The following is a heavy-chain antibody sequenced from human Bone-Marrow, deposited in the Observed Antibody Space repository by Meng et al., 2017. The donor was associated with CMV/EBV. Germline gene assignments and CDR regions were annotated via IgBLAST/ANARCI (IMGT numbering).Heavy chain of an antibody. V-gene: IGHV3-30*02. CDR1: GFTFNNYG. CDR3: AKDISPYDTGPIDY. J-gene: IGHJ4*02. D-gene: IGHD3-22*01. Sequence: GESLKISCAASGFTFNNYGMHWVRQAPGKGLEWLSFIYYDGTNKYYADSVKGRFTISRDNSKNTLRLQMNSLRTEDTAMYYCAKDISPYDTGPIDYWGQGALVTVSS. CDR2: IYYDGTNK.